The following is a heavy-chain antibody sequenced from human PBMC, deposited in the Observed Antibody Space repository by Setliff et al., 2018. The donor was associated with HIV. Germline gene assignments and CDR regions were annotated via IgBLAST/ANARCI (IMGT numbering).Heavy chain of an antibody. CDR2: ISSSSSYI. D-gene: IGHD1-26*01. J-gene: IGHJ4*02. CDR3: ARRPRVGATTAVDY. Sequence: GGSLRLSCAASGFTFSTYSMNWVRQAPGKGLECVSSISSSSSYIHYADSGKGRFTVSRDNAKNSLYLQMNSLRAEDAAVYYCARRPRVGATTAVDYWGQGTLVTVSS. V-gene: IGHV3-21*01. CDR1: GFTFSTYS.